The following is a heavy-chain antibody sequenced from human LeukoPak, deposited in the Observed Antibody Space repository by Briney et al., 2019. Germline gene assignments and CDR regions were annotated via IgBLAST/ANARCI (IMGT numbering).Heavy chain of an antibody. CDR1: GFTFSSYA. CDR2: ISGSGGST. D-gene: IGHD3-22*01. CDR3: AKDLIGSGYYSLDY. Sequence: PGGSLRLSCAASGFTFSSYAMSWVRQAPGKGLEWVSAISGSGGSTYYADSVKGRFTISRDNSKNTLYLQMNSLRAEDTAVYYCAKDLIGSGYYSLDYWGQGTLVTVSS. J-gene: IGHJ4*02. V-gene: IGHV3-23*01.